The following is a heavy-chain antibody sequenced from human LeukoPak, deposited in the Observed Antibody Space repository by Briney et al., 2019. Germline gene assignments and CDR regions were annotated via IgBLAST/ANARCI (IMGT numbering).Heavy chain of an antibody. CDR2: INTNTGNP. CDR1: GYTFTSYA. J-gene: IGHJ5*02. V-gene: IGHV7-4-1*02. CDR3: ARDQRVYYGSGSYYWFDP. Sequence: ASVKVSCKASGYTFTSYAMNWVRQAPGQGLEWMGWINTNTGNPTYTQGFTGRFVFSLDTSVSTAYLQISSLKAEDTAVYYCARDQRVYYGSGSYYWFDPWGQGTLVTVSS. D-gene: IGHD3-10*01.